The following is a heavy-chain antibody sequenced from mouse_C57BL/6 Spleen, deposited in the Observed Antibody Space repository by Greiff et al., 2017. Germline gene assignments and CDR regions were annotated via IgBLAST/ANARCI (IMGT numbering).Heavy chain of an antibody. J-gene: IGHJ2*01. CDR1: GYTFTSYW. CDR2: IDPSDSYT. V-gene: IGHV1-69*01. D-gene: IGHD1-1*01. CDR3: ARGYYGSSFPYYFDY. Sequence: QVQLQQPGAELVMPGASVKLSCKASGYTFTSYWMHWVKQRPGQGLEWIGEIDPSDSYTNYNQKFKGKSTLTVDKSSSTAYMQLSSLTSEDSAVYYWARGYYGSSFPYYFDYWGQGTTLTVSS.